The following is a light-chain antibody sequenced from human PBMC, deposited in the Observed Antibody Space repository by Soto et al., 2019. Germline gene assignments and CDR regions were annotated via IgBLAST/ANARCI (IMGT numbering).Light chain of an antibody. CDR2: GAS. CDR3: HHYET. V-gene: IGKV3-15*01. Sequence: VMTQAPATLSVSPGERATLSCRASQTINNNVAWYQLKDGQVPRLVIYGASTRATDIPARFSGSGSGTEFTLTISSLQSEDFAEYHCHHYETFGQGTKVDIK. J-gene: IGKJ1*01. CDR1: QTINNN.